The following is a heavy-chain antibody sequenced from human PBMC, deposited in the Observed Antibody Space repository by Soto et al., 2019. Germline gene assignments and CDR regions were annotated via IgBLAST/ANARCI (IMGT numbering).Heavy chain of an antibody. CDR3: ARGVGSGSYYNQYNWFDP. CDR1: GYTFTNYG. CDR2: INVYNGNT. Sequence: QVQLVQSGGAVKKPGASVKVSCKAPGYTFTNYGISWVRQAPGQGLKWMGWINVYNGNTKYAQKVQGRVTMTTDTSTSTAYMELRSLRSDGTAVYYCARGVGSGSYYNQYNWFDPWGQGTLVTVSS. V-gene: IGHV1-18*01. D-gene: IGHD3-10*01. J-gene: IGHJ5*02.